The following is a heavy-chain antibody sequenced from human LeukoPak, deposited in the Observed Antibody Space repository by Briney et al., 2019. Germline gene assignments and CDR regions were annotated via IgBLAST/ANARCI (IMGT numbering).Heavy chain of an antibody. Sequence: SETLSLTCTVSGGSISSGGYYWSWIRQHPGKGLEWIGYIYYSGSTYYNPSLKSRVTISVDTSKNQFSLKLSSVTAADTAVYYCAREGKIYCSGGNCYPADFNWFDPWGQGTLVTVSS. CDR2: IYYSGST. V-gene: IGHV4-31*03. CDR1: GGSISSGGYY. D-gene: IGHD2-15*01. J-gene: IGHJ5*02. CDR3: AREGKIYCSGGNCYPADFNWFDP.